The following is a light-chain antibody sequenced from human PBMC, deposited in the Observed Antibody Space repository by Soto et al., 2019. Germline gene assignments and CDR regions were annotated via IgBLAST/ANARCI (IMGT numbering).Light chain of an antibody. J-gene: IGLJ3*02. CDR3: SSYTSNTTPV. Sequence: QSALTQPASVSGSPGQSITISCTGTSSDVGGYAYVSWYQQYPGKAPKLVISEVSNRPSGVSRRFSGSRSGNTASLTISGLQAEDEADHYCSSYTSNTTPVFGGGTKLTVL. V-gene: IGLV2-14*01. CDR1: SSDVGGYAY. CDR2: EVS.